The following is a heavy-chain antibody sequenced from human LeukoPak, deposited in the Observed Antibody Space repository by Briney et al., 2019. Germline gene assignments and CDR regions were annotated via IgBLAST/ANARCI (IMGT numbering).Heavy chain of an antibody. D-gene: IGHD3-22*01. CDR1: GFIFSSYW. J-gene: IGHJ6*03. Sequence: GGSLRLSCAASGFIFSSYWMHWVRHAPGKGLAWVSRINTDGSSTSYADSVKGRFTISRDNAKNTLYLQMNSLRAEDTAVYYCARDKYYYDSSGTGGYYMDVWGKGTTVTISS. V-gene: IGHV3-74*01. CDR3: ARDKYYYDSSGTGGYYMDV. CDR2: INTDGSST.